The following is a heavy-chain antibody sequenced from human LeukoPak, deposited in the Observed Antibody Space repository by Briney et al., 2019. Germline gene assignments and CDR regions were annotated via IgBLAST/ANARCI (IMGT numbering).Heavy chain of an antibody. Sequence: GGSLRLSCAASGFTFSSYWRGWVRQAPGKGLEWVANIKQDGSEKYYVDSVRGRFTISRDNAKSSLYLQMNSLRAEDTAVYYCARDSSSWDYYYYYGMDVWGQGTTVTVSS. V-gene: IGHV3-7*01. D-gene: IGHD6-13*01. CDR3: ARDSSSWDYYYYYGMDV. CDR1: GFTFSSYW. CDR2: IKQDGSEK. J-gene: IGHJ6*02.